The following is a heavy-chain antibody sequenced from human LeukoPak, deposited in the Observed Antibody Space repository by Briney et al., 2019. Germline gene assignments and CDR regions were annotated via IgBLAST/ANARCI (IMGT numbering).Heavy chain of an antibody. CDR3: AKDPEYDYVWGSSPADY. J-gene: IGHJ4*02. CDR2: ISSSGSTI. V-gene: IGHV3-11*01. CDR1: GFTFSDYY. Sequence: GGSLRLSCAASGFTFSDYYMSWIRQAPGKGLEWVSYISSSGSTIYYADSVKGRFTISRDNAKNSLYLQMNSLRAEDTAVYYCAKDPEYDYVWGSSPADYWGQGTLVTVSS. D-gene: IGHD3-16*01.